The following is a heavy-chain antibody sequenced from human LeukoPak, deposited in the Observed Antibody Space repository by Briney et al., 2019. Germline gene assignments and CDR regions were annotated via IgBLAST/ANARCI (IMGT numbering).Heavy chain of an antibody. V-gene: IGHV3-48*01. J-gene: IGHJ3*02. CDR1: GFTFTIFG. Sequence: GGSLRLSCAASGFTFTIFGLNWVRQAPGKGPEWVSYIXXRSGITYYADSVQGRFTISRDDARESVFLQMDGLRVDDTAVYYCARXYDFGRGPPGXAFDNWGPGTWVIVSA. CDR2: IXXRSGIT. D-gene: IGHD3-3*01. CDR3: ARXYDFGRGPPGXAFDN.